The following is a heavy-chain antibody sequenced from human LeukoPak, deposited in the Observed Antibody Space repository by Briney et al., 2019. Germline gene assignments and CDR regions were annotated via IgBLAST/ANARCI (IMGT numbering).Heavy chain of an antibody. Sequence: ASVKVSCKASGGTFSSYAISWVRQAPGQGLEWMGRIIPILGIANYAQKFQGRVTMTRDTSTSTVYMELSSLRSEDTAVYYCARDRRAHEYYFDYWGQGTLVTVSS. CDR3: ARDRRAHEYYFDY. CDR1: GGTFSSYA. V-gene: IGHV1-69*04. CDR2: IIPILGIA. J-gene: IGHJ4*02.